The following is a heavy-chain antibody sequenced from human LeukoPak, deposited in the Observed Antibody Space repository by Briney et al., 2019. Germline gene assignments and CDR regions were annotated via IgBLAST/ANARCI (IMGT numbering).Heavy chain of an antibody. CDR3: ASGAYSNYYMDV. J-gene: IGHJ6*03. CDR2: ISSSSSYI. D-gene: IGHD4-11*01. Sequence: KTGGSLRLSCAVSGFTFSSYSMNWVRQAPGKGLEWVSSISSSSSYIYYADSVKGRFTISRDNAKNSLYLQMNSLRAEDTAVYYCASGAYSNYYMDVWGKGTTVTVSS. CDR1: GFTFSSYS. V-gene: IGHV3-21*01.